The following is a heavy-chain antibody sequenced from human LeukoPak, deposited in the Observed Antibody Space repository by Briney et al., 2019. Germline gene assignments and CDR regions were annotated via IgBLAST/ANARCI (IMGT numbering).Heavy chain of an antibody. CDR2: INHSGST. D-gene: IGHD5-24*01. V-gene: IGHV4-34*01. J-gene: IGHJ4*02. Sequence: SETLSLTCAVYGGSFSGYYWSWIRQPPGKGLEWIGEINHSGSTNYNPSLKSRVTISVDTSKNQFSLKLSSVTAADTAVYYCARESSDGYNPFDYWGQGTLVTVSS. CDR1: GGSFSGYY. CDR3: ARESSDGYNPFDY.